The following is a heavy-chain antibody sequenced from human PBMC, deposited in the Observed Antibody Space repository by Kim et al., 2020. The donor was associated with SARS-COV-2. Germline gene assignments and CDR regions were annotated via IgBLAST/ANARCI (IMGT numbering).Heavy chain of an antibody. D-gene: IGHD6-13*01. Sequence: SETLSLTCTVSGGSISSYYWSWIRQPAGKGLEWIGRIYTSGSTNYNPSLKSRVTMSVDTSKNQFSLKLSSVTAADTAVYYCARDVYALIAAAEGNWFDPWGQGTLVTVSS. CDR2: IYTSGST. CDR3: ARDVYALIAAAEGNWFDP. J-gene: IGHJ5*02. CDR1: GGSISSYY. V-gene: IGHV4-4*07.